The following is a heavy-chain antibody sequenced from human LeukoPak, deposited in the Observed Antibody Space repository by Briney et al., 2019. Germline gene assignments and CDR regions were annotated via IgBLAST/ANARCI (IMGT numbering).Heavy chain of an antibody. CDR1: GFTFSSYA. V-gene: IGHV3-23*01. D-gene: IGHD2-21*02. CDR2: ISGSGGST. J-gene: IGHJ4*02. CDR3: AKDSLAYCGGDCYAHFDY. Sequence: GGSLRLSCAASGFTFSSYAMSWVRQAPGKGLEWVSAISGSGGSTYYADSVKGRFTISRDNSKNTLYLQMNSLRAEDTAVYYCAKDSLAYCGGDCYAHFDYWGQGTLVTVSS.